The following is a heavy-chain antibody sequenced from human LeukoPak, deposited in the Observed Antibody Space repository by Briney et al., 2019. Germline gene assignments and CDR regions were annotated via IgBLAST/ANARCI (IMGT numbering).Heavy chain of an antibody. J-gene: IGHJ6*03. CDR2: ISSSSTYI. V-gene: IGHV3-21*04. CDR3: AKGGIAVTSTSVYYYMDV. D-gene: IGHD6-19*01. CDR1: GFTFSSYS. Sequence: NAGGSLRLSCAASGFTFSSYSMNWVRQAPGKGLEWVSSISSSSTYIYYADSVKGRFTISRDNSKNTLYLLMNSLRAEDTALYYCAKGGIAVTSTSVYYYMDVWGKGTTVSISS.